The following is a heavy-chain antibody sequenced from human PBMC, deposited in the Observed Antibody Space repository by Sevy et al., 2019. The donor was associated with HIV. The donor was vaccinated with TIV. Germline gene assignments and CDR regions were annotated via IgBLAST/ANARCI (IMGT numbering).Heavy chain of an antibody. V-gene: IGHV4-59*01. D-gene: IGHD1-1*01. J-gene: IGHJ6*02. Sequence: SDTLSLTCTVSGGSISSYYWSWIRQPPGKGLEWIGYISYSGSTNDNPSLRSRVTISIDTSKNQFSMRLSSVSAADTAVYYCARGGGRTDWGIDVWGPGTTVTVSS. CDR3: ARGGGRTDWGIDV. CDR1: GGSISSYY. CDR2: ISYSGST.